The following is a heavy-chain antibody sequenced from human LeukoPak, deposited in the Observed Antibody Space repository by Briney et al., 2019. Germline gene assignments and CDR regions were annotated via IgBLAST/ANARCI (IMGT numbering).Heavy chain of an antibody. V-gene: IGHV3-9*01. J-gene: IGHJ6*02. CDR3: AKDIRGIAAAGRYYYGMGV. CDR2: ISWNSGSI. Sequence: GGSLRLSCAASGFTFSSYAMSWVRQAPGKGLEWVSGISWNSGSIGYADSVKGRFTISRDNAKNSLYLQMNSLRAEDTALYYCAKDIRGIAAAGRYYYGMGVWGQGTTVTVSS. D-gene: IGHD6-13*01. CDR1: GFTFSSYA.